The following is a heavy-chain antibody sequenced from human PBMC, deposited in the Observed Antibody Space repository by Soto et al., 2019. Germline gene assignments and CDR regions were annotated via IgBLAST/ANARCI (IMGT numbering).Heavy chain of an antibody. V-gene: IGHV3-23*01. CDR3: AKDAEDFWSGYYGPFDY. J-gene: IGHJ4*02. CDR2: ISGSGGST. D-gene: IGHD3-3*01. CDR1: GFTFSSYA. Sequence: EVQLLESGGGLVQPGGSLRLSCAASGFTFSSYAMSWVRQAPGKGLEWVSAISGSGGSTYYADSVKGRFTISRDNSKNTLYLQMNSLRAEDTAVYYCAKDAEDFWSGYYGPFDYWGQGTLVTVSS.